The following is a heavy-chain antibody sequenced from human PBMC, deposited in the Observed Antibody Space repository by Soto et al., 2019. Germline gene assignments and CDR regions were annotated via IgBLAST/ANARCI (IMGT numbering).Heavy chain of an antibody. D-gene: IGHD3-3*01. CDR1: GGSSSSYY. J-gene: IGHJ5*02. CDR2: IYYSGST. V-gene: IGHV4-59*08. CDR3: ARHQASDFWSGYYSNWFDP. Sequence: PSETLSLTCTVSGGSSSSYYWSWIRQPPGKGLEWIGYIYYSGSTNYNPSLKSRVTISVDTSKNQFSLKLSSVTAADTAVYYCARHQASDFWSGYYSNWFDPWGQGTLVTVS.